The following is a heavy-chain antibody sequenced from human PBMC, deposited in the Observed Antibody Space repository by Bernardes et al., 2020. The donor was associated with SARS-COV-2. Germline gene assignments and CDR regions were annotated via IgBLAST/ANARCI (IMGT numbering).Heavy chain of an antibody. CDR1: GFTFNTYA. D-gene: IGHD1-7*01. Sequence: GGSLRLSCAASGFTFNTYAMHWVRQAPGKGLEWVAFISFAGSNKYYADSVKGRFTISRDNSKNTLYLLMNSLRTDDTAVYYCTRGLELELITWFDYWGQGTLVTVSS. CDR3: TRGLELELITWFDY. CDR2: ISFAGSNK. J-gene: IGHJ4*02. V-gene: IGHV3-30-3*01.